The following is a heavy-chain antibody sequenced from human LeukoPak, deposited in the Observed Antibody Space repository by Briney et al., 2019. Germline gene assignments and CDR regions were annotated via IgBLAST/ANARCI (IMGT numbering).Heavy chain of an antibody. Sequence: PGGSLRLSCAASGFTFSDHYMDWVRQAPGKGLEWVDRIRNKVNSYNTEYAASVKGRFTISRDDSKNSLYLQMNSLKTEDTAVYYCARVRYYLDYWGQGTLVTVSS. CDR2: IRNKVNSYNT. CDR1: GFTFSDHY. D-gene: IGHD3-9*01. J-gene: IGHJ4*02. V-gene: IGHV3-72*01. CDR3: ARVRYYLDY.